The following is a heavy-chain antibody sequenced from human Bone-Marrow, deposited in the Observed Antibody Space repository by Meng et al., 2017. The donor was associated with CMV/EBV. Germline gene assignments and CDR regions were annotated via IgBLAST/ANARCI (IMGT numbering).Heavy chain of an antibody. CDR1: GFTFSSYA. V-gene: IGHV3-30*14. D-gene: IGHD2-21*01. CDR2: ISYDGSNK. CDR3: ARDLHIVVVNELDY. Sequence: GGSLRLSCAASGFTFSSYAMHWVRQAPGKGLEWVAVISYDGSNKYYADSVKGRFTISRDNSKNTLYLQMNSLRAEDTAVYYCARDLHIVVVNELDYWGQGTLVTVSS. J-gene: IGHJ4*02.